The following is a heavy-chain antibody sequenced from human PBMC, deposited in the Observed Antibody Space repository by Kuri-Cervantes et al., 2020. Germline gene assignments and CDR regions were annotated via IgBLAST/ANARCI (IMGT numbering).Heavy chain of an antibody. CDR3: ARVYGDYGGGFDN. V-gene: IGHV3-23*01. Sequence: GGSLRLSCAASGFTFSSYAMSWVRQAPGKGLEWVSAISGSGGSTYYADSVKGRFTISRDNPKNTLFLQINSLRPEDTAVYYCARVYGDYGGGFDNWGQGIVVTVSS. J-gene: IGHJ4*02. D-gene: IGHD4-17*01. CDR1: GFTFSSYA. CDR2: ISGSGGST.